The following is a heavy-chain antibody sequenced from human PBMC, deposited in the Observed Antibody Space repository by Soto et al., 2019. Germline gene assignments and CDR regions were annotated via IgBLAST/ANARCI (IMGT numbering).Heavy chain of an antibody. J-gene: IGHJ4*02. CDR3: ARGSGENWNYGGFDY. CDR1: GGSISSGGYS. V-gene: IGHV4-30-2*01. Sequence: PSETLSLTCAVSGGSISSGGYSWSWIRQPPGKGLEWIGYIYHSGSTYYNPSLKSRVTISVDRSKNQFSLKLSSVTAADTAVYYCARGSGENWNYGGFDYWGQGTLVTVSS. D-gene: IGHD1-7*01. CDR2: IYHSGST.